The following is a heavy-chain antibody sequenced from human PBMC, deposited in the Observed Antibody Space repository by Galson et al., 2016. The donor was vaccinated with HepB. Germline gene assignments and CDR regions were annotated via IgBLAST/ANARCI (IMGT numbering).Heavy chain of an antibody. V-gene: IGHV3-15*01. J-gene: IGHJ1*01. Sequence: SLRLSCAASGFTIPFSNVWMTWVRQAPGKGLEWVGRIKGKPDGGTTDYAAPVKGRFLISRHDSKNTLYLQMSSLKTEDTAMYYCTTLRPDYYESSGYLSNWGQG. CDR2: IKGKPDGGTT. D-gene: IGHD3-22*01. CDR3: TTLRPDYYESSGYLSN. CDR1: GFTIPFSNVW.